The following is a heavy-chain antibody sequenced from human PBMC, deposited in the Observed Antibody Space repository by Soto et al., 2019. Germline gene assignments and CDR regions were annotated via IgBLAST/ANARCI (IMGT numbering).Heavy chain of an antibody. V-gene: IGHV3-9*01. D-gene: IGHD3-9*01. CDR1: GFTFDDYA. CDR2: ISWNSGSI. Sequence: PGGSLRLSCAASGFTFDDYAMHWVRQAPGKGLEWVSGISWNSGSIGYADSVKGRFTISRDNAKNSLYLQMNSLRAEDTALYYCAKDSYDILTGPDFDYWGQGTLVTVSS. J-gene: IGHJ4*02. CDR3: AKDSYDILTGPDFDY.